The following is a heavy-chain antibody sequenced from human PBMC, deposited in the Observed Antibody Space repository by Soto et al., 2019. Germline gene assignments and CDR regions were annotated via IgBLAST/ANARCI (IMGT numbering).Heavy chain of an antibody. V-gene: IGHV3-23*01. CDR1: GFTFSSYA. CDR3: AKLPRSSRWYGYYRMDV. D-gene: IGHD6-13*01. Sequence: EVQLLESGGGLLQPGGSLRLSCAASGFTFSSYAMSWFRQAPGKGLEWVSAISGSGGSTYYADSVKGRFTIYQDNSKNQVYLQMNSLRAEDTAEYYCAKLPRSSRWYGYYRMDVWGQGTTVTVSS. CDR2: ISGSGGST. J-gene: IGHJ6*02.